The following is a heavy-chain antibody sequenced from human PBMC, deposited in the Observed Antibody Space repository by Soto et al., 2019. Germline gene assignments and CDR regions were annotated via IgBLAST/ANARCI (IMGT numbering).Heavy chain of an antibody. CDR3: ARVDHRGYFSVLTDF. Sequence: WASVKVSCKASGYTFTNYYIHWVRQAPGQGLEWMGIINPSTGSTTYAQKFQGRVTLTRDTSTSTVYMDLSSLRSEDTAVYYCARVDHRGYFSVLTDFWGQGILVTVSS. CDR1: GYTFTNYY. J-gene: IGHJ4*02. V-gene: IGHV1-46*01. CDR2: INPSTGST. D-gene: IGHD3-10*02.